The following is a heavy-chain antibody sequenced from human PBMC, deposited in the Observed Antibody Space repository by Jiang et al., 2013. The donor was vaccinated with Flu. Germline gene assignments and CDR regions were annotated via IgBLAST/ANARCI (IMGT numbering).Heavy chain of an antibody. Sequence: GSGLVKPSETLSLTCTVSGGSISSSSYYWGWIRQPPGKGLEWIGSIYYSGSTYYNPSLKSRVTISVDTSKNQFSLKLSSVTAADTAVYYCARHSVQLSRFDYWGQGNPGHRLL. CDR2: IYYSGST. V-gene: IGHV4-39*01. D-gene: IGHD2-2*01. J-gene: IGHJ4*02. CDR3: ARHSVQLSRFDY. CDR1: GGSISSSSYY.